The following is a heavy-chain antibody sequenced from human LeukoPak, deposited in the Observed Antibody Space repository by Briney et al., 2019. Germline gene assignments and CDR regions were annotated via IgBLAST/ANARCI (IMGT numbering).Heavy chain of an antibody. CDR1: GGSISSYY. CDR3: ARPHSGWYGNWFDP. Sequence: PSETLSLTCTVSGGSISSYYWSWIRLPAGKGLEWIGRIHTTGRTKYNPSLKSRVTISVDTSKNQFSLKLSSVTAADTAVYYCARPHSGWYGNWFDPWGQGTLVTVSS. J-gene: IGHJ5*02. D-gene: IGHD6-19*01. CDR2: IHTTGRT. V-gene: IGHV4-4*07.